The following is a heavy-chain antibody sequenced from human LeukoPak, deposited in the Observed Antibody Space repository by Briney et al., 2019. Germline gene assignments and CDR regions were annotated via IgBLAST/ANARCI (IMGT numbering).Heavy chain of an antibody. D-gene: IGHD5-24*01. V-gene: IGHV4-59*12. CDR2: IYYSGST. CDR1: GGSISSYY. Sequence: SETLSLTCTVSGGSISSYYWSWIRQPPGKGLEWIGYIYYSGSTYYNPSLKSRVTISVDTSKNQFSLKLSSVTAADTAVYYCAREGGEMAYYFDYWGQGTLVTVSS. CDR3: AREGGEMAYYFDY. J-gene: IGHJ4*02.